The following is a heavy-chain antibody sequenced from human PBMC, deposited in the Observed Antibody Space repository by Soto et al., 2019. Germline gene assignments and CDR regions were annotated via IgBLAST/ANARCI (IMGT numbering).Heavy chain of an antibody. CDR1: GFTFSSYG. J-gene: IGHJ4*02. V-gene: IGHV3-30*18. CDR2: ISYDGSNK. D-gene: IGHD3-22*01. CDR3: AKDGDTYYYDSSFWFDY. Sequence: PGGSLRLSCAASGFTFSSYGMHWVRQAPGKGLEWVAVISYDGSNKYYADSVKGRFTISRDNSKNTLYLQMNSLRAEDTAVCYCAKDGDTYYYDSSFWFDYWGQGTLVTVSS.